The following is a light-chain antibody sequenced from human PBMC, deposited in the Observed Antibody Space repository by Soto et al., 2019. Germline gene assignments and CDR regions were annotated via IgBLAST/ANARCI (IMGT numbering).Light chain of an antibody. Sequence: QSVLTQPPSASGTPGQRVTISCSESSSNIGSSYVYWYQQLPGMAPKLLIYRNNQRPSGVPDRFSGSKSGTSASLAISGLRSEDEADYHCAAWDDSVNGWVFGGGTKLTVL. V-gene: IGLV1-47*01. J-gene: IGLJ3*02. CDR3: AAWDDSVNGWV. CDR1: SSNIGSSY. CDR2: RNN.